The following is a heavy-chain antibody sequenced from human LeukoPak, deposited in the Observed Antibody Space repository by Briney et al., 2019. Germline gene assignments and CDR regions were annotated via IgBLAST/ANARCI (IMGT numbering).Heavy chain of an antibody. V-gene: IGHV3-30*04. D-gene: IGHD5-12*01. Sequence: GRSPRLSCAASGFTFSSYAMHWVRQAPGKGLEWVAVISYDGSNKYYADSVKGRFTISRDNSKNTLYLQMNSLRAEDTAVYYCARTAGYGFDPWGQGTLVTVSS. J-gene: IGHJ5*02. CDR2: ISYDGSNK. CDR3: ARTAGYGFDP. CDR1: GFTFSSYA.